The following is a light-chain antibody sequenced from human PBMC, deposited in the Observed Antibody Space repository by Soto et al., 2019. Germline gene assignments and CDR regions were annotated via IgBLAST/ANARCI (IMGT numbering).Light chain of an antibody. CDR1: QSVSSN. Sequence: EIVITQSPATLSVSPGERATLSCRASQSVSSNLAWYQQKPGQAPGILIYGASTRATGIPARFSGSGSGTEFTLTISSLQSEDFAVYYCQQYNNWWTFGQGTQVDIK. J-gene: IGKJ1*01. CDR2: GAS. CDR3: QQYNNWWT. V-gene: IGKV3-15*01.